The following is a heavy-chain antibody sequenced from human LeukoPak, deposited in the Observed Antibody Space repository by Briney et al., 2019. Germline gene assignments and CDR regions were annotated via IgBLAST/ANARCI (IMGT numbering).Heavy chain of an antibody. V-gene: IGHV4-59*01. J-gene: IGHJ4*02. D-gene: IGHD3-22*01. CDR3: AGAPVSSSSGYLYYFDY. Sequence: SETLSLTCTVSGGSISSYDWSWIRQPPGKGLEWIGYIYYSGSTNYNPSLKSRVTISVDTSKNQFSLKLSSVTAADTAVYYCAGAPVSSSSGYLYYFDYWGQGTLVTVSS. CDR1: GGSISSYD. CDR2: IYYSGST.